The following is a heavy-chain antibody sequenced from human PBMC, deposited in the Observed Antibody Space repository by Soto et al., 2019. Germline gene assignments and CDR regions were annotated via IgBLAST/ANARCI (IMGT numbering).Heavy chain of an antibody. Sequence: EVQLVESGGGLVKPGGSLRLSCAASGFTFSNAWMSWVRQAPGKGLEWVGRIKSKTDGGTTDYAAPVKGRFTISRDDSKNTLYLQMNSLKTEDTAVYYCTEGVLLWFGELLTWGQGTLVTVSS. CDR1: GFTFSNAW. J-gene: IGHJ5*02. CDR2: IKSKTDGGTT. V-gene: IGHV3-15*01. D-gene: IGHD3-10*01. CDR3: TEGVLLWFGELLT.